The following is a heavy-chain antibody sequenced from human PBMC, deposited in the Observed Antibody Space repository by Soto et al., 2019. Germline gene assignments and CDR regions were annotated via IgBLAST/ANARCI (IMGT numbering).Heavy chain of an antibody. D-gene: IGHD2-21*02. Sequence: QITLKESGPSLVKPTQPLTLTCTFSGFSLSTGGVGVGWIRQPPGKALEWLALIYWDDDKRYSPSLRSRLTVTKDTSKNQVVLTLTNMDPVHTATYYCAHSRCGGDCLQSYSSHYYYGMDVWGQGTTVTVS. CDR3: AHSRCGGDCLQSYSSHYYYGMDV. V-gene: IGHV2-5*02. CDR1: GFSLSTGGVG. CDR2: IYWDDDK. J-gene: IGHJ6*02.